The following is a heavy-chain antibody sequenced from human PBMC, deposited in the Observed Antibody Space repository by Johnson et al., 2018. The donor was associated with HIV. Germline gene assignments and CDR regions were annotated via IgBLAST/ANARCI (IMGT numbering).Heavy chain of an antibody. J-gene: IGHJ3*02. Sequence: QVQLVESGGGVVQPGGSLRLSCAASGFTFSSYGMHWVRQAPGKGLEWVAFIRYDGSNKYYADSVKGRFTISRDNSKNPLYLQLNSLRAEDTAVYYCARAIVTPDEVAFDIWGQGTLVTVSS. CDR3: ARAIVTPDEVAFDI. V-gene: IGHV3-30*02. CDR1: GFTFSSYG. CDR2: IRYDGSNK. D-gene: IGHD5-18*01.